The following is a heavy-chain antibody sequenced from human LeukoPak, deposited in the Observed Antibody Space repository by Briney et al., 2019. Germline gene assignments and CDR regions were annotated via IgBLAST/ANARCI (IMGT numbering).Heavy chain of an antibody. CDR2: INTKGST. V-gene: IGHV4-4*07. CDR1: GGSFTNYY. J-gene: IGHJ4*02. Sequence: SETLSLTCTVSGGSFTNYYWSWIRQPAGEGLEWRGHINTKGSTSSNPSLKSPVITSVDTSKNQFSLKLTSVTGADTAVYYCARERVDYVWGNYRYWDYWGQGTLVTVSS. D-gene: IGHD3-16*02. CDR3: ARERVDYVWGNYRYWDY.